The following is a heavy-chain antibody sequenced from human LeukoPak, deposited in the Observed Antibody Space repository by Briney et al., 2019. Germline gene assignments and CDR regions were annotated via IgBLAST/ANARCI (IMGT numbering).Heavy chain of an antibody. V-gene: IGHV3-48*02. CDR3: ASSGSYRFDY. CDR2: ITASGTAM. Sequence: GGSLRLSCAASGFTFSSYSMNWVRQAPGKGLEWVSHITASGTAMFYADSVKGRFTISRDNAKNSLYLQMNSLRDEDTAAYYCASSGSYRFDYWGQGTLVTVSS. CDR1: GFTFSSYS. D-gene: IGHD1-26*01. J-gene: IGHJ4*02.